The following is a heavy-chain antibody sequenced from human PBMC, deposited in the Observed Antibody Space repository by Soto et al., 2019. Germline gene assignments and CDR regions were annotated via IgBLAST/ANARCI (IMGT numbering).Heavy chain of an antibody. V-gene: IGHV1-3*01. CDR3: ARDPSAGSSGIFDY. Sequence: ASVKVSCKASGYTFTSYAMHWVRQAPGQRLEWMGWINAGNGDTKYSQKFQGRVTITRDTSASTAYMELSSLRSEDTAVYYCARDPSAGSSGIFDYWGQGTLVTVSS. CDR1: GYTFTSYA. D-gene: IGHD6-19*01. J-gene: IGHJ4*02. CDR2: INAGNGDT.